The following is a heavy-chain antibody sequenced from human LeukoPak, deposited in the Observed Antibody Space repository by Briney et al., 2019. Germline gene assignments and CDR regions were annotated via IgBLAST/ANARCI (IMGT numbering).Heavy chain of an antibody. J-gene: IGHJ4*02. CDR3: ARGMLNIF. CDR1: GFTFSTFS. Sequence: GGSLRLSCAASGFTFSTFSMNWVRQAPGKGPEWISYISRSGSITNYADSVKGRFTISRDDGRNSLSLEMSGLRVEDSAVYFCARGMLNIFWGQGTRVAVSS. V-gene: IGHV3-48*01. CDR2: ISRSGSIT. D-gene: IGHD2/OR15-2a*01.